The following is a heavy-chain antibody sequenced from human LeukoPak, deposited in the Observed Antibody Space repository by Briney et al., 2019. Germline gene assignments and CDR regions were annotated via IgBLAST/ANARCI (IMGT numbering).Heavy chain of an antibody. CDR1: GFTFSRYS. J-gene: IGHJ4*02. V-gene: IGHV3-48*04. D-gene: IGHD1-26*01. Sequence: PGGSLRLSCAASGFTFSRYSMNWVRQAPGKGLEWVSYISSSSSTIYYADSVKGRFTISRDNAKNSLYLQMNSLRAEDTAVYYCAREGIVGARAGGSSDWGQGTLVTVSS. CDR2: ISSSSSTI. CDR3: AREGIVGARAGGSSD.